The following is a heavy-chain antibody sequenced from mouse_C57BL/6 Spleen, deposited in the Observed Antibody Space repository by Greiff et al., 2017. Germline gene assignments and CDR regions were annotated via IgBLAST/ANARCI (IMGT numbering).Heavy chain of an antibody. CDR3: ARPRSYSAMDY. CDR2: IHPNSGST. J-gene: IGHJ4*01. CDR1: GYTFTSYW. D-gene: IGHD1-1*01. V-gene: IGHV1-64*01. Sequence: QVHVKQPGAELVKPGASVKLSCKASGYTFTSYWMHWVKQRPGQGLEWIGMIHPNSGSTNYNEKFKSKATLTVDKSSSTAYMQLSSLTSEDSAVYYCARPRSYSAMDYWGQGTSVTVSS.